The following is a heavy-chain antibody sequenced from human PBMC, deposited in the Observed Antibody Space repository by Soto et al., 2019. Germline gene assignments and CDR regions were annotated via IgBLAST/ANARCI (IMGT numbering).Heavy chain of an antibody. D-gene: IGHD6-6*01. CDR1: GGSISSYY. Sequence: SETLSLTCTVSGGSISSYYWSWIRQPPGKGLEWIGYIYYSGSTNYNPSLKSRVTISVDTSKNQFSLKLSSVTAADTAVYYCARGTLEYSSSSVVFGHYYYYMDVWGKGTTVTVSS. J-gene: IGHJ6*03. CDR3: ARGTLEYSSSSVVFGHYYYYMDV. V-gene: IGHV4-59*01. CDR2: IYYSGST.